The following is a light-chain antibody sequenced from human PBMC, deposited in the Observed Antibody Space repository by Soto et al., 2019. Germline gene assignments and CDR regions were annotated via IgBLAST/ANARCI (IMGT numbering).Light chain of an antibody. CDR2: GNS. Sequence: QSVLTQPPSVSGAPGQRVTISCTGSSSNIGAGYDVHWYQQLPGTAPKLLIYGNSNRPSGVPDRFSGSKSGTSASLAITGLQADDEACYYCQSYDSSLSGSGVFGGGTKPTLL. CDR1: SSNIGAGYD. J-gene: IGLJ2*01. CDR3: QSYDSSLSGSGV. V-gene: IGLV1-40*01.